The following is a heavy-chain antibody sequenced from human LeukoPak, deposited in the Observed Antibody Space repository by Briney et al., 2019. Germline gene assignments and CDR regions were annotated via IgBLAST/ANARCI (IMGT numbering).Heavy chain of an antibody. Sequence: GGSLRLSCAASGFTFSGSAMHWVRQASGKGLEWVGRIRSKANSYATAYAASVKGRFTISRDDSKNTAYLQMNSLKTEDTAVYYCTTDIITVVRANWFDPWGQGTLVTVSS. J-gene: IGHJ5*02. CDR3: TTDIITVVRANWFDP. V-gene: IGHV3-73*01. D-gene: IGHD3-10*01. CDR2: IRSKANSYAT. CDR1: GFTFSGSA.